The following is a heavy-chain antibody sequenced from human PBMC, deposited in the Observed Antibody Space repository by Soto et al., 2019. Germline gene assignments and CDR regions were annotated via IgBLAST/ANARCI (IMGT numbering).Heavy chain of an antibody. V-gene: IGHV3-30-3*01. CDR2: ISYDGSNK. CDR1: GFTFSSYA. D-gene: IGHD1-26*01. Sequence: GGSLRLSCAASGFTFSSYAMHWVHQAPGKGLEWVAVISYDGSNKYYADSVKGRFTISRDNSKNTLYLQMNSLRAEDTAFYYCVRGASLNFDYWGRGTLVTVSS. J-gene: IGHJ4*02. CDR3: VRGASLNFDY.